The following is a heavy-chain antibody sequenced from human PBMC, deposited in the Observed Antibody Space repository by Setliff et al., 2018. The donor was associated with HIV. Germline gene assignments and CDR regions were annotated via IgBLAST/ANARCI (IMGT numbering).Heavy chain of an antibody. V-gene: IGHV1-18*01. D-gene: IGHD2-8*01. CDR1: GYTFTNFG. J-gene: IGHJ4*02. CDR2: ISPYNGNT. CDR3: ASGSGYCKNGNCYIGVHKNPDKYYFDY. Sequence: ASVKVSCKASGYTFTNFGISWVRQAPGQGLEWMGWISPYNGNTKYAQKFQGRVTMTTDTSASTAYMELRSLRSDDTAVYYCASGSGYCKNGNCYIGVHKNPDKYYFDYWGQGTLVTVSS.